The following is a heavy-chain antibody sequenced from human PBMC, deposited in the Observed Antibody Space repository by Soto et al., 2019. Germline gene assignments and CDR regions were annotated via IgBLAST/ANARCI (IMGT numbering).Heavy chain of an antibody. V-gene: IGHV1-18*01. D-gene: IGHD3-3*01. J-gene: IGHJ5*02. CDR2: ISAYNGNT. CDR3: ARDYDFWSGSRPNWFDP. Sequence: GASVKVSCKASGYTFTSYGISWVRQAPGQGLEWMGWISAYNGNTNYAQKLQGGVTMTTDTSTSTAYMELRSLRSDDTAVYYCARDYDFWSGSRPNWFDPWGQGTLVTVSS. CDR1: GYTFTSYG.